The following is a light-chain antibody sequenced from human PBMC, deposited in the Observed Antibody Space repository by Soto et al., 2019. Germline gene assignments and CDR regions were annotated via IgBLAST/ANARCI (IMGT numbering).Light chain of an antibody. CDR1: RSNIGAGYD. CDR3: QSFDSNLSGWV. CDR2: GNT. V-gene: IGLV1-40*01. J-gene: IGLJ3*02. Sequence: QSVLTQPPSLSGAPGQRVTISCIGSRSNIGAGYDVHWYQQLPGTAPKLLVSGNTNRPSGVPDRFSGSKSGTSASLAITGLQAEDEADYYCQSFDSNLSGWVFGEGTKLTVL.